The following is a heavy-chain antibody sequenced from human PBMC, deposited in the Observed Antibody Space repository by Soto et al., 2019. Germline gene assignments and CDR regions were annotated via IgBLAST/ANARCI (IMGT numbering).Heavy chain of an antibody. CDR3: AGREFASSSFHYYYYAVDV. J-gene: IGHJ6*02. CDR2: INHSGST. D-gene: IGHD6-6*01. V-gene: IGHV4-34*01. CDR1: GGSFSDYF. Sequence: LSLTCAVYGGSFSDYFWTWIRQPPGKGLEWIGEINHSGSTNFNPSLKSRVAISADTSRNQFFLRVTSVTAADTAVYYCAGREFASSSFHYYYYAVDVWGQGTTVTVSS.